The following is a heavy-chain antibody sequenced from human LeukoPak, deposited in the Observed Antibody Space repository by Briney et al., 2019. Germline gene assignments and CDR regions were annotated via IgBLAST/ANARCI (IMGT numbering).Heavy chain of an antibody. Sequence: ASVKVSCKASGCTFTGYYMHWVRQAPGQGLEWMGWINPNSGGTNYAQKFQGRVTMTRDTSISTAYMELSRLRSDDTAVYYCARDRPMIVVVDYYGMDVWGQGTTVTVSS. J-gene: IGHJ6*02. CDR1: GCTFTGYY. CDR3: ARDRPMIVVVDYYGMDV. D-gene: IGHD3-22*01. V-gene: IGHV1-2*02. CDR2: INPNSGGT.